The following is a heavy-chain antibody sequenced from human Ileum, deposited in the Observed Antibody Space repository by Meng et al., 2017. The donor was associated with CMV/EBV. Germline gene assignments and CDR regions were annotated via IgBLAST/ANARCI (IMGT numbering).Heavy chain of an antibody. CDR1: GGSVSSGSYY. V-gene: IGHV4-61*01. CDR2: IYYSGST. Sequence: GSLRLSCTVSGGSVSSGSYYWSWIRQPPGKGLEWIGYIYYSGSTNYNPSLKSRVTISVDTSKNQFSLKLSSVTAADTAVYYCAGGPPLYRRLYYYYYGMDVWGQGTTVTVSS. CDR3: AGGPPLYRRLYYYYYGMDV. D-gene: IGHD5-12*01. J-gene: IGHJ6*02.